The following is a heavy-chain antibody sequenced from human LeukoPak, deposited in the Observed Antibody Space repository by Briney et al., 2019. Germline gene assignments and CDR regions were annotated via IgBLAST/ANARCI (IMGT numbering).Heavy chain of an antibody. D-gene: IGHD1-1*01. Sequence: GGSLRLSCAASGFTFSSYSMNWVRQAPGKGLEWVSSISSSSSYIYYADSVKGRFTISRDNAKNSLYLQMNSLRAEDTAVYYCAKDLAGTNDYWGQGTLVTVSS. CDR1: GFTFSSYS. V-gene: IGHV3-21*01. CDR2: ISSSSSYI. J-gene: IGHJ4*02. CDR3: AKDLAGTNDY.